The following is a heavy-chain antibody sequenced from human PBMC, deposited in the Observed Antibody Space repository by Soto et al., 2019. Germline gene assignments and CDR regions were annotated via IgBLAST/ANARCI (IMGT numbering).Heavy chain of an antibody. V-gene: IGHV1-18*01. CDR2: ISAYNGNT. J-gene: IGHJ4*02. Sequence: QVQLVQSGAEVKKPGASVKVSCKASGYTFTSYGISWVRQAPGQGLEWMGWISAYNGNTNYAQKLQGTVTMTTDTATRSASMELRSLRSDDTAVYYCARDSSGSYLVYWGQGTLVTVSS. CDR1: GYTFTSYG. CDR3: ARDSSGSYLVY. D-gene: IGHD1-26*01.